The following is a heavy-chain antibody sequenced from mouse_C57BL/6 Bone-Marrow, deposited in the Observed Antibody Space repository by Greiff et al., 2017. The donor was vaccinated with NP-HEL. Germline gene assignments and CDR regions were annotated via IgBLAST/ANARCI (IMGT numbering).Heavy chain of an antibody. CDR3: ARSNYAPYYYAMDY. J-gene: IGHJ4*01. V-gene: IGHV1-42*01. Sequence: EVQLQQSGPELVKPGASVKISCKASGYSFTGYYMNWVKQSPDKSLEWIGEINPSTGGTTYNQKFKAKATLTVDKSSSTAYMQLKSLTSEDSAVYYCARSNYAPYYYAMDYWGQGTSVTVSS. CDR1: GYSFTGYY. D-gene: IGHD1-1*02. CDR2: INPSTGGT.